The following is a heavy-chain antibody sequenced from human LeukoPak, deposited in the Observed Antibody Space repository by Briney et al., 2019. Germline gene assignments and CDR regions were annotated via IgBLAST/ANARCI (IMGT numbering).Heavy chain of an antibody. Sequence: SQTLSLICTVSGGSISSGSYYWSWIRQPAGKGLEWIGRIYTSGSTNYNPSLKSRVTISVDTSKNQFSLKLSSVTAAETAVYYCAREGNYYDSSGYYLPDAFDIWGQGTMVTVSS. CDR1: GGSISSGSYY. D-gene: IGHD3-22*01. CDR3: AREGNYYDSSGYYLPDAFDI. V-gene: IGHV4-61*02. J-gene: IGHJ3*02. CDR2: IYTSGST.